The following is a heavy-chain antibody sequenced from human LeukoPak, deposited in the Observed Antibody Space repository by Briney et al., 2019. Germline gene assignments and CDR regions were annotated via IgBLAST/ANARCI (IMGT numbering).Heavy chain of an antibody. CDR3: AREGIGRYYDSSGYFV. CDR1: GGSISSSSYY. CDR2: IYYSGST. D-gene: IGHD3-22*01. V-gene: IGHV4-39*02. J-gene: IGHJ6*04. Sequence: SSETLSLTCTVSGGSISSSSYYWGWIRQPPGKGLEWIGSIYYSGSTYYNPSLKSRVTISVDTSKNQFSLKLSSVTAADTAVYYCAREGIGRYYDSSGYFVWGKGTTVTVSS.